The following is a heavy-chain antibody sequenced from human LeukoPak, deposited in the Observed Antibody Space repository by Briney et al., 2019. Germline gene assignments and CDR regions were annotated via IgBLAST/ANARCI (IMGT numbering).Heavy chain of an antibody. Sequence: PGGSLRLSCEASGFTFTTYSMTWVRQAPGKGLEWVSIISSGSSAIFSADALKGRFTISRDNAKNSLYLQMNSLRAEDTAVYYCARAASYPPVHLRYFDWMPYYYYYMDVWGKGTTVTISS. CDR2: ISSGSSAI. D-gene: IGHD3-9*01. CDR1: GFTFTTYS. J-gene: IGHJ6*03. CDR3: ARAASYPPVHLRYFDWMPYYYYYMDV. V-gene: IGHV3-21*04.